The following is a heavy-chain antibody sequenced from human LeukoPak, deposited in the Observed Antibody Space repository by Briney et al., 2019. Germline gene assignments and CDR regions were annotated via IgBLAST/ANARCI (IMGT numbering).Heavy chain of an antibody. CDR2: ISSSSSTI. CDR1: GFIVNSYA. CDR3: ARDLIIAVAD. D-gene: IGHD6-19*01. V-gene: IGHV3-48*04. J-gene: IGHJ4*02. Sequence: GGSLRLSCAASGFIVNSYAMSWVRQAPGKGLEGVSYISSSSSTIYYADSVKGRFTISRDNAKNSLYLQMNSLRAEDTAVYYCARDLIIAVADWGQGTLVTVSS.